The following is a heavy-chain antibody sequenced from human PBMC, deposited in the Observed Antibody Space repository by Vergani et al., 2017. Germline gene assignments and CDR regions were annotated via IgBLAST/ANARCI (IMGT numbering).Heavy chain of an antibody. CDR2: IYYSGST. Sequence: QVQLQESGPGLVKPSETLSLTCTVSGGSISSYYWSWIRQPPGKGLEWIGYIYYSGSTNYNPSLKSRVTISVDTSKNQFSLKLSSVTAADTAVYYCARHRGEDYYESSGYYQSSIYYYYYGMDVWGQGTTVTVSS. D-gene: IGHD3-22*01. CDR3: ARHRGEDYYESSGYYQSSIYYYYYGMDV. V-gene: IGHV4-59*08. CDR1: GGSISSYY. J-gene: IGHJ6*02.